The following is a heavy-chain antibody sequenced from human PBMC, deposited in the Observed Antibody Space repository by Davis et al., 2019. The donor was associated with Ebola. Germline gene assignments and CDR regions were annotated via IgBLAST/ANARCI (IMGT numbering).Heavy chain of an antibody. CDR1: GFTFSSYA. CDR2: IRSKANSYAT. D-gene: IGHD4-17*01. Sequence: GESLKISCAASGFTFSSYAMHWVRQASGKGLEWVGRIRSKANSYATAYAASVKGRFTISRDDSKNTAYLQMNSLKTEDTAVYYCTGDGDYEDYWGQGTLVTVSS. V-gene: IGHV3-73*01. CDR3: TGDGDYEDY. J-gene: IGHJ4*02.